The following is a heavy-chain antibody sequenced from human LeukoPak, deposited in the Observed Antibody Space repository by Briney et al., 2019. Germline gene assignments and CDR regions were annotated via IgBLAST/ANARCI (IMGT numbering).Heavy chain of an antibody. CDR3: AIGGVIWRMDV. D-gene: IGHD2/OR15-2a*01. CDR2: VYPGGFT. J-gene: IGHJ6*02. Sequence: PGRSVRLSRQVEGFTVTSNYMSWVRPAPGKEQEWVSVVYPGGFTYHADSVKGRFTISRDTSKNTVYLQMNSLRAEDTAVYYCAIGGVIWRMDVWGQGTTVTVSS. V-gene: IGHV3-66*01. CDR1: GFTVTSNY.